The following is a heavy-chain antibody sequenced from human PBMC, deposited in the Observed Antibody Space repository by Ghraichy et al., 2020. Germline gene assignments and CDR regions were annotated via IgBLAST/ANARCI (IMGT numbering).Heavy chain of an antibody. CDR3: ASHPSPSSSGGADY. CDR2: INSDGSST. D-gene: IGHD6-19*01. Sequence: LSLTCAASGFTFSSYWMHWVRQAPGKGLVWVSRINSDGSSTSYADSVKGRFTISRDNAKNTLYLQMNSLRAEDTAVYYCASHPSPSSSGGADYWGQGTLVTVSS. CDR1: GFTFSSYW. V-gene: IGHV3-74*01. J-gene: IGHJ4*02.